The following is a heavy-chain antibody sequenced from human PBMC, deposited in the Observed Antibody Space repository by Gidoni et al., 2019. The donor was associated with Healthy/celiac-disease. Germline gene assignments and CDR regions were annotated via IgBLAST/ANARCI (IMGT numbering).Heavy chain of an antibody. Sequence: QVQLVQSGAEVKKPGASVKVSCKASGYTFTSYAMHWVRQAPGQRLEWIGWINAGNGNTKYSQTFQCRVTITRDTSASTAYMELSSLRSEETAVYYCARVGPNWYFDLWGRGTLVTVSS. CDR3: ARVGPNWYFDL. V-gene: IGHV1-3*01. J-gene: IGHJ2*01. CDR2: INAGNGNT. CDR1: GYTFTSYA.